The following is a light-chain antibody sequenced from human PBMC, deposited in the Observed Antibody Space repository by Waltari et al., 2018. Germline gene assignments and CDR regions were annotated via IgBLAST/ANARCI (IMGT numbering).Light chain of an antibody. Sequence: SVLTQPPSASGTPGQTVTIPCSGSSSNIGGNFVYWYQQLPGMAPQLLIYKNNQRPSGVPDPFSGSKSGTSASLAISGLRSDDEAEYYCAAWDDNLTGPLFGGGTKVTVL. V-gene: IGLV1-47*01. J-gene: IGLJ3*02. CDR1: SSNIGGNF. CDR3: AAWDDNLTGPL. CDR2: KNN.